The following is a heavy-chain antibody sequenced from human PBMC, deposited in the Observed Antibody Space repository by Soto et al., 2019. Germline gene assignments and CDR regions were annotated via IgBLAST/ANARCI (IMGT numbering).Heavy chain of an antibody. CDR2: INAGNGNT. V-gene: IGHV1-3*01. CDR1: GYIFTSYV. CDR3: ARSAPPIDY. Sequence: QVQLVQSGAEVKKPGASVKVSCKASGYIFTSYVMEWVRQAPGQRLEWMGSINAGNGNTKYSQKFQGRVTITRDTSANTAYMELSSLRSEDTAVYYCARSAPPIDYWGQGTLVTVSS. J-gene: IGHJ4*02.